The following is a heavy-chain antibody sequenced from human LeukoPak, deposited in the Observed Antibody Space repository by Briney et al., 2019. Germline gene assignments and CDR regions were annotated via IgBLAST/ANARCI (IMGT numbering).Heavy chain of an antibody. Sequence: PSETLSLTCTVSGASISSYYWSWIRQPPGKGLEWIGYIYYTGSTNYNPSLKSRVTISLGTSKNQFSLKLNSVTAADTAVYYCARDSSSLDHWGQGTLVTVSS. CDR1: GASISSYY. CDR3: ARDSSSLDH. CDR2: IYYTGST. V-gene: IGHV4-59*01. J-gene: IGHJ4*02. D-gene: IGHD6-6*01.